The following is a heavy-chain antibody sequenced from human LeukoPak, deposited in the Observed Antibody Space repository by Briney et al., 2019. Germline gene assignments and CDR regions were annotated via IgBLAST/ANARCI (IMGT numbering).Heavy chain of an antibody. D-gene: IGHD3/OR15-3a*01. J-gene: IGHJ4*02. V-gene: IGHV3-33*01. CDR2: IWNDGSNK. CDR3: AREWTRTGPFDY. CDR1: GFTFRSYG. Sequence: GGSLRLSCAASGFTFRSYGLHWVRQAPGKGLEWVALIWNDGSNKYHADSVKGRSTISRDNSKNTLYLQMNSLRAEDTAVYYCAREWTRTGPFDYWGQGTLVTVSS.